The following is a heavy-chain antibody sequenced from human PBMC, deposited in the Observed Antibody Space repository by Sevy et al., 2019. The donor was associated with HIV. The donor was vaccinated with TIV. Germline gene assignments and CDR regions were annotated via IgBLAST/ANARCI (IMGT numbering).Heavy chain of an antibody. CDR2: SSWNSGSI. CDR3: AKGIGYSNGWYSWFDS. D-gene: IGHD6-19*01. V-gene: IGHV3-9*03. CDR1: GFTFDDYA. Sequence: GGSLRLSCVASGFTFDDYAMHWVRQAPGKGPEWVSGSSWNSGSIGYAESVKGRFTISRDNAKNSLYLQMNSLRVEDMALYYCAKGIGYSNGWYSWFDSWGQGTLVTVSS. J-gene: IGHJ5*01.